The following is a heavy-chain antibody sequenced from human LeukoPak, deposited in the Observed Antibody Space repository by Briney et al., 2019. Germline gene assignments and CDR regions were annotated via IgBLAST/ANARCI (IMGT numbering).Heavy chain of an antibody. CDR3: AKDGGPGGTLDY. Sequence: GGSLRLSCSASGFIFSSYAMHWVRQAPGKGLEWVAVVSSNGNTKFYGDSVQGRFTISRDNSKNMLYLQMNSLRAEDTALYYCAKDGGPGGTLDYWGRGTLVSDSS. D-gene: IGHD3-16*01. V-gene: IGHV3-30-3*01. CDR1: GFIFSSYA. J-gene: IGHJ4*02. CDR2: VSSNGNTK.